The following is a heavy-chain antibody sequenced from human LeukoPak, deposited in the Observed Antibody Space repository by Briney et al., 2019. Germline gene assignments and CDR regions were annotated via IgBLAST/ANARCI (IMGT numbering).Heavy chain of an antibody. CDR2: INPNSGGT. J-gene: IGHJ4*02. V-gene: IGHV1-2*02. Sequence: ASVTVSCKASGYTFTVYFIHWVRQAPGQGLEWMGWINPNSGGTNYAQKFQGRVSMTRDTSISTAYMELSRLRSDDTAVFYCAVDSSASDLDYWGQGTLVSVSS. D-gene: IGHD3-22*01. CDR1: GYTFTVYF. CDR3: AVDSSASDLDY.